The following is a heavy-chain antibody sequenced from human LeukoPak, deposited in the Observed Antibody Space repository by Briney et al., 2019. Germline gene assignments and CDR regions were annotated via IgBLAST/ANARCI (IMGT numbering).Heavy chain of an antibody. Sequence: SETLSLTCTVSGGSIRSYYWSWIRQPPGKGLEWIGYIYYSGSTNYNPSLKSRVSISVDTSPNRFSLTLGSVTAADTAVYYCATEAECSGGSCYSYGWFDPWGQGTQVIVSS. V-gene: IGHV4-59*01. CDR3: ATEAECSGGSCYSYGWFDP. CDR1: GGSIRSYY. D-gene: IGHD2-15*01. J-gene: IGHJ5*02. CDR2: IYYSGST.